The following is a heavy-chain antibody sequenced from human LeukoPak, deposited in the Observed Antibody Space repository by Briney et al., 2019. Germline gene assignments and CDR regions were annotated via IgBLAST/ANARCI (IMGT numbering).Heavy chain of an antibody. CDR3: ARGWFTFGGVFDY. Sequence: GGSLRLSCAASGFTFSSYSMNWVRQAPGKGLEWVSYISSSSSTIYYADSVKGRFTISRDNAKNSLYLQMNSLRAEDTAVYYCARGWFTFGGVFDYWGQGTLVTVSS. J-gene: IGHJ4*02. CDR2: ISSSSSTI. D-gene: IGHD3-16*01. V-gene: IGHV3-48*01. CDR1: GFTFSSYS.